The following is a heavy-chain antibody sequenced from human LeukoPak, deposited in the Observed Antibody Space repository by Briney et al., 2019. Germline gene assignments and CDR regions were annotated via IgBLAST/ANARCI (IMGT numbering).Heavy chain of an antibody. J-gene: IGHJ4*02. D-gene: IGHD4-17*01. CDR1: GGSISSYY. CDR3: ARRPTALRGRLDY. V-gene: IGHV4-34*01. Sequence: SETLSLTCTVSGGSISSYYWSWIRQPPGKGLEWTGEINHSGSTNYNPSLKSRVTISVDTSKNQFSLKLSSVTAADTAVYYCARRPTALRGRLDYWGQGTLVTVSS. CDR2: INHSGST.